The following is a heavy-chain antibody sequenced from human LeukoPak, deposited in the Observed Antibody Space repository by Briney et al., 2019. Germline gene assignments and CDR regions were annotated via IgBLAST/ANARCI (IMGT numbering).Heavy chain of an antibody. V-gene: IGHV4-39*01. Sequence: TSSETLSLTCTVSAGSFISSSHHWGWIRQSPGKGLEWIGTVYYGRTTYYNPSLDGRVTISLDTSANHFSLQLNSVTAADTAVYYCVRHDGRGGATMVAFDSWGQGSLVTVSS. J-gene: IGHJ5*01. D-gene: IGHD5-12*01. CDR1: AGSFISSSHH. CDR3: VRHDGRGGATMVAFDS. CDR2: VYYGRTT.